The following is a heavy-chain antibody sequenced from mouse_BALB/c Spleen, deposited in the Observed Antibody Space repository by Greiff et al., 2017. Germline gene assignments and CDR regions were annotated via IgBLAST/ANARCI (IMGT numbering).Heavy chain of an antibody. CDR3: ARRGGNFYYYAMDY. CDR2: ISNGGGST. CDR1: GFTFSSYT. V-gene: IGHV5-12-2*01. J-gene: IGHJ4*01. Sequence: EVQVVESGGGLVQPGGSLKLSCAASGFTFSSYTMSWVRQTPEKRLEWVAYISNGGGSTYYPDTVKGRFTISRDNAKNTLYLQMSSLKYEDTAMYYCARRGGNFYYYAMDYWGQGTSVTVSS. D-gene: IGHD2-1*01.